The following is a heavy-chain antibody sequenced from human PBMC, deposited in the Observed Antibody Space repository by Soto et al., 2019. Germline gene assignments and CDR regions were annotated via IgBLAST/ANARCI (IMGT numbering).Heavy chain of an antibody. J-gene: IGHJ4*02. CDR3: ASGYSSSWRIDY. CDR2: INHSGST. D-gene: IGHD6-13*01. CDR1: GGSFSGYY. Sequence: QVQLQQWGAGLLKPSETLSLTCAVYGGSFSGYYWSWIRQPPGKGLEWIGEINHSGSTNYNPSLKRRVTISVDTSKNHFSLKLSSVTAADTAVYYCASGYSSSWRIDYWGQGTLVTVSS. V-gene: IGHV4-34*01.